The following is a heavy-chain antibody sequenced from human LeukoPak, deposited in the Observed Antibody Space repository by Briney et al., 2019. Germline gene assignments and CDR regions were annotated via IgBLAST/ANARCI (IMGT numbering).Heavy chain of an antibody. J-gene: IGHJ4*02. D-gene: IGHD4-17*01. CDR3: ARDTLIMTTVTRYFDY. V-gene: IGHV3-11*04. Sequence: GGSLRLSCAASGFTFSDYCMSWIRQAPGKGLEWVSYISSSGSTIYYADSVKGRFTISRDNAKNSLYLQMNGLRAEDTAVYYCARDTLIMTTVTRYFDYWGQGTLVTVSS. CDR2: ISSSGSTI. CDR1: GFTFSDYC.